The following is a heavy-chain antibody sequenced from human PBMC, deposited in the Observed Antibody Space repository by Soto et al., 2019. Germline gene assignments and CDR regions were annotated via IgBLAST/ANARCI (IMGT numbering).Heavy chain of an antibody. V-gene: IGHV4-39*01. J-gene: IGHJ4*02. D-gene: IGHD5-12*01. Sequence: QLQLQESGPGLVKPSETLSLTCTVSGGSISSSSYYWGWIRQPPGKGLEWIGSIYYSGSTYYNPSLKRRVTISVHTSKNQFSLKLSSVTAADTAVYYCARQDIVASYFDYWGQGTLVTVSS. CDR1: GGSISSSSYY. CDR3: ARQDIVASYFDY. CDR2: IYYSGST.